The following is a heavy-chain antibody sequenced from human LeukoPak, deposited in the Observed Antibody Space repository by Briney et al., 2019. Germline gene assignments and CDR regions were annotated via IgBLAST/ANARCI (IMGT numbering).Heavy chain of an antibody. Sequence: GGSLRLSCAASGFTFCSYAMSWVRQAPGKGLEWVSAISGSGGSTYYADSVKGRFTISRDNSKNTLYLQMSSLGAEDTAVYYCAKNHDYGRHFDYWGQGTLVTVSS. D-gene: IGHD4-17*01. CDR3: AKNHDYGRHFDY. CDR2: ISGSGGST. V-gene: IGHV3-23*01. J-gene: IGHJ4*02. CDR1: GFTFCSYA.